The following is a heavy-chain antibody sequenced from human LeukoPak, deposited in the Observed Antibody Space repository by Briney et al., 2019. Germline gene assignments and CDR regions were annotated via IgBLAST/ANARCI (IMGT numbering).Heavy chain of an antibody. J-gene: IGHJ4*02. CDR1: GGSLSSYF. Sequence: PSETLSLTCTVSGGSLSSYFWSWIRQPPWKGLEWIAYIYYSGSTNYNPSLKSRVTISVDTSKNQFSLKLSSVTAADTAAYYCARQPSSWFTSFDSWGQGTLVTVSS. V-gene: IGHV4-59*01. D-gene: IGHD6-13*01. CDR3: ARQPSSWFTSFDS. CDR2: IYYSGST.